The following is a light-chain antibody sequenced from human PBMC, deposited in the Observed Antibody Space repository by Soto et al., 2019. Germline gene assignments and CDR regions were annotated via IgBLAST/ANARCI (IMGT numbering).Light chain of an antibody. CDR1: SSNIGNNY. V-gene: IGLV1-51*02. CDR3: GTWDNSLSAVV. J-gene: IGLJ2*01. CDR2: EDN. Sequence: QSVLTQPPSVSAAPGQKVTISCSGTSSNIGNNYVSWYQHFPGTAPKLLIYEDNKRPSEIPDRFSGSKSGTSATLGITGLQTWDEADYYCGTWDNSLSAVVFVGGTQLTV.